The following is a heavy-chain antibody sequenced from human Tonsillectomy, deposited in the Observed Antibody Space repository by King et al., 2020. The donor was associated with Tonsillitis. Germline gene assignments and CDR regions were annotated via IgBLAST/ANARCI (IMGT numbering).Heavy chain of an antibody. D-gene: IGHD6-19*01. CDR3: AGVIEGGWSETYFDY. J-gene: IGHJ4*02. V-gene: IGHV1-18*01. CDR2: ISAYNGNT. CDR1: GYTFTSYG. Sequence: QLVQSGAEVKKPGASVKVSCKASGYTFTSYGISWVRQAPGQGLEWMGWISAYNGNTNYAQKLQGRVTMTTDTSTSTAYMELRSLRSDDTAVYYCAGVIEGGWSETYFDYWGQGTLVTVSS.